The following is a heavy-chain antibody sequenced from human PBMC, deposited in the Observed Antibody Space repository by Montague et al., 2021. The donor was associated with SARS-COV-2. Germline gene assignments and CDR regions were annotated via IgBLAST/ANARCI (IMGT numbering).Heavy chain of an antibody. V-gene: IGHV4-59*08. Sequence: TNYNPSLTSRVTMSVDTSKNQFSLQVNSVTAADTAVYYCARHYSATLPAVYWGQGTLVTVSS. J-gene: IGHJ4*02. D-gene: IGHD2-15*01. CDR2: T. CDR3: ARHYSATLPAVY.